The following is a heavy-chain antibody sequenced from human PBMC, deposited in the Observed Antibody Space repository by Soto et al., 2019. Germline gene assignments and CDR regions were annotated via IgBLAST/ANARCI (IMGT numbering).Heavy chain of an antibody. CDR1: GFSLTTNGMC. Sequence: SGPTLVNPTQTLTLTCTFSGFSLTTNGMCLSWIRQPPGKALEWLALIDWDDNTYYSTSLNNRLTLSKDTSKNQVVLLVRHMGPVDTATYYCARIPCGNYYTENFFDPWGQGIPVTV. V-gene: IGHV2-70*01. CDR2: IDWDDNT. J-gene: IGHJ5*02. CDR3: ARIPCGNYYTENFFDP. D-gene: IGHD3-22*01.